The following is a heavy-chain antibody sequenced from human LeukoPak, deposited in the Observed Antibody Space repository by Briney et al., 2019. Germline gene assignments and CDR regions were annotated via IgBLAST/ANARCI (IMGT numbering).Heavy chain of an antibody. D-gene: IGHD2-21*01. CDR3: TTSLIVVPESYYYYMDV. V-gene: IGHV3-21*01. J-gene: IGHJ6*03. CDR1: GFTFSSYS. Sequence: GGSLRLSCAASGFTFSSYSMNWVRQAPGKGLEWVSSISSSSSYIYYADSVKGRFTISRDNAKNSLYLQMNSLRAEDTAVYYCTTSLIVVPESYYYYMDVGGKGTTVTVSS. CDR2: ISSSSSYI.